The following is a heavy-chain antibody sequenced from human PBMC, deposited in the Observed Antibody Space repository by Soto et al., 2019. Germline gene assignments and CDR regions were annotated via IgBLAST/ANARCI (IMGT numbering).Heavy chain of an antibody. Sequence: SETLSLTCTVSGGSISSYYWSWIRQPPGKGLEWIGYIYYSGSTNYNPSLKSRVTISVDTSKNQFSLKLSSVTAADTAVYYCARQGQWLDYFDYWGQGTLVTVSS. D-gene: IGHD6-19*01. CDR3: ARQGQWLDYFDY. CDR2: IYYSGST. CDR1: GGSISSYY. V-gene: IGHV4-59*08. J-gene: IGHJ4*02.